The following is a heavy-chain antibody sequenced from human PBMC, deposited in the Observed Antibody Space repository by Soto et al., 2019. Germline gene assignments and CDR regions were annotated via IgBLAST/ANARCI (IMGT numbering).Heavy chain of an antibody. V-gene: IGHV5-10-1*01. CDR3: AATHPLYTTSRGGSYGMDV. Sequence: AESLKISCIGSRYNVTSDWITWVRQMPWKGLEWMGRIDPTDSYTNYSPSFQGHVTISADMSINTAYLQWSSLKASDTAMYYCAATHPLYTTSRGGSYGMDVWGQGTMVTVSS. CDR1: RYNVTSDW. J-gene: IGHJ6*02. CDR2: IDPTDSYT. D-gene: IGHD2-2*02.